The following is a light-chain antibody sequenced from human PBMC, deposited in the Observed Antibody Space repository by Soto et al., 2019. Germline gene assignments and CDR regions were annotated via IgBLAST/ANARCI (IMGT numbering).Light chain of an antibody. V-gene: IGKV3-20*01. CDR2: GAS. CDR3: QQYDSSPWT. J-gene: IGKJ1*01. CDR1: QSVSSSF. Sequence: IVLTQSPGTLSLSPGERATLSCRASQSVSSSFLAWYQQKPGQAPRLLIYGASSRATGIPDRFSGSGSGTDFTLTLSRLEPEDFAVYYCQQYDSSPWTFGQGTKVEIK.